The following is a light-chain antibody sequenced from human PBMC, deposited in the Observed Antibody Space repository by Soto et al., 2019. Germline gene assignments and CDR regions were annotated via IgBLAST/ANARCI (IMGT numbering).Light chain of an antibody. CDR3: GSWDSSLSAYG. CDR2: VDN. Sequence: QSVLSQPTPVFTATEQKVTTSSSITSSNIGVNSVFWYQQVPGIAPKLLIYVDNTRHSGIPDRFSGSKSGTTATLGITGFQTGDEADYYCGSWDSSLSAYGFGTGTKGTAL. CDR1: SSNIGVNS. J-gene: IGLJ1*01. V-gene: IGLV1-51*01.